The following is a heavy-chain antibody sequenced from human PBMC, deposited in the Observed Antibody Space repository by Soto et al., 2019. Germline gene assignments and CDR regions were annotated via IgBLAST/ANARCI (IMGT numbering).Heavy chain of an antibody. CDR1: GLMFRTYA. CDR2: ISYDGSNK. CDR3: ARVQGVVLAYYFDY. D-gene: IGHD3-22*01. V-gene: IGHV3-30-3*01. Sequence: QVQLVESGGGVVQPGRSLRLSCAASGLMFRTYAMHWVRQAPGKGLEWVAVISYDGSNKYYADSVKGRFTVSRDNSENTLYLQMNSLRAEDTAVYYCARVQGVVLAYYFDYWGQGALVTVSS. J-gene: IGHJ4*02.